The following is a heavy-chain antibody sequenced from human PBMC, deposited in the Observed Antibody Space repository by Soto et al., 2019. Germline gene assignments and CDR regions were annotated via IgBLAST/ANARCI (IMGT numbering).Heavy chain of an antibody. CDR2: IWYDGSNK. CDR3: ARERLYYDFLTGTQPTAFDI. J-gene: IGHJ3*02. CDR1: GFTFSSYG. V-gene: IGHV3-33*01. D-gene: IGHD3-9*01. Sequence: GGSLRLSCAASGFTFSSYGMHWVRQAPGKGLEWVAVIWYDGSNKYYADSVKGRFTISRDNSKNTLYLQMNSLRAEDTAVYYCARERLYYDFLTGTQPTAFDIWGQGTMVT.